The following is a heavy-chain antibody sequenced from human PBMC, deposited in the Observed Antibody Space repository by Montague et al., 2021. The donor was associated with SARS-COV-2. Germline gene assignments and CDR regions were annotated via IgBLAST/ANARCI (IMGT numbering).Heavy chain of an antibody. CDR1: GGSISSSSYY. J-gene: IGHJ4*02. CDR2: IYYSGST. CDR3: ARQRRGGLVSTPRFFDY. V-gene: IGHV4-39*01. Sequence: SETLSLTCTVSGGSISSSSYYWGWIRQPPGKGLEWIGSIYYSGSTYYKPSLKSRVTISVDTSKNQFSLKLSSVTAADTAVYYCARQRRGGLVSTPRFFDYWGQGTLVTVSS. D-gene: IGHD6-19*01.